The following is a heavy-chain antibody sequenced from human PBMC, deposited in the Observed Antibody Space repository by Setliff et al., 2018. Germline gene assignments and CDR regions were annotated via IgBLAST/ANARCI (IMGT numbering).Heavy chain of an antibody. D-gene: IGHD3-16*01. Sequence: GGSLRLSCAASGFTFSNYYMTWIRQAPGKGLEWISYIHDSGNPTYYADSVKGRFTVSRDNAKNSLYLQMTSLRDEDTAIYYCARTTGYRLEGDFDYWGQGTLVTVSS. J-gene: IGHJ4*02. CDR3: ARTTGYRLEGDFDY. CDR2: IHDSGNPT. V-gene: IGHV3-11*01. CDR1: GFTFSNYY.